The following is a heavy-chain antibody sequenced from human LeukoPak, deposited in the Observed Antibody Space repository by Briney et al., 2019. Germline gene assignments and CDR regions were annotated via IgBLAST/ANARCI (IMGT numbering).Heavy chain of an antibody. CDR1: GGSISSYY. D-gene: IGHD3-10*01. CDR3: ARGGYYYGSGSYYNGHDAFDI. CDR2: IYYSGST. Sequence: SETLSLTCTVSGGSISSYYWSWIRQPPGKGLEWIGYIYYSGSTNYDPSLKSRVTISVDTSKNQFSLKLSSVTAADTAVYYCARGGYYYGSGSYYNGHDAFDIWGQGTMVTVSS. J-gene: IGHJ3*02. V-gene: IGHV4-59*01.